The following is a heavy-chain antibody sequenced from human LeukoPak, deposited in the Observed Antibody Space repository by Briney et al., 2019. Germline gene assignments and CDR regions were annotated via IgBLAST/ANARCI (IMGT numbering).Heavy chain of an antibody. D-gene: IGHD2-21*02. J-gene: IGHJ4*02. CDR1: GFTFSSYA. V-gene: IGHV3-23*01. CDR3: AKSDPPPTVMAVVTATQFDY. Sequence: GGSLRLSCAASGFTFSSYAMSWVRQAPGKGLEWVSAISGSGGSTYYADSVKGRFTISRDNSKNTLYLQMNSLRAEDTAVYYCAKSDPPPTVMAVVTATQFDYWGQGTLVTVSS. CDR2: ISGSGGST.